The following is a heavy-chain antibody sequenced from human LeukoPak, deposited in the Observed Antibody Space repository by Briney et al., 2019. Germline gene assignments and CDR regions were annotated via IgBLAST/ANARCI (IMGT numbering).Heavy chain of an antibody. CDR3: ARAGPYDSSGYYYQYYYYMDV. V-gene: IGHV4-39*07. J-gene: IGHJ6*03. CDR2: IYNTWNT. CDR1: GDSIRTSTFF. Sequence: SETLSLTCTVSGDSIRTSTFFWVWIRQPPGKGLEWIGNIYNTWNTFYNPSLKSRVTISVDTSKNQFSLKLSSVTAADTAVYYCARAGPYDSSGYYYQYYYYMDVWGKGTTVTISS. D-gene: IGHD3-22*01.